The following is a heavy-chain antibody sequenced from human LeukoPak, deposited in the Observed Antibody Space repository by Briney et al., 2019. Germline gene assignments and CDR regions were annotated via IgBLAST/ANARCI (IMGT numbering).Heavy chain of an antibody. CDR2: ISGSGGST. CDR3: AKDYCSSTSCYYWFDP. V-gene: IGHV3-23*01. J-gene: IGHJ5*02. D-gene: IGHD2-2*01. Sequence: PGGSLRLSCAASGFTFSSYAMHWVRQAPGKGLEWVSAISGSGGSTYYADSVKGRFTISRDNSKNTLYLQMNSLRAEDTAVYYCAKDYCSSTSCYYWFDPWGQGTLVTVSS. CDR1: GFTFSSYA.